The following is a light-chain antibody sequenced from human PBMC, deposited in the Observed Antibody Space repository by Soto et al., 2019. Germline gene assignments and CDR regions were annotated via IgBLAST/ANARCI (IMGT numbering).Light chain of an antibody. CDR2: AAS. J-gene: IGKJ1*01. V-gene: IGKV1-39*01. CDR3: QQSYSTPQT. CDR1: QSISSY. Sequence: DIQMTQSPSSLSASVGDRVTITCRASQSISSYLNWYQQKPGKAPKLLIYAASSLQSGVPSRFRGRGCRTDFKLTISSLQPEDFATYYCQQSYSTPQTFGQGTKVEIK.